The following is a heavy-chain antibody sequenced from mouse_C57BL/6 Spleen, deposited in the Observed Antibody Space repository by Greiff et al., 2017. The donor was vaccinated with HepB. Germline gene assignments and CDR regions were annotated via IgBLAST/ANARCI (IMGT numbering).Heavy chain of an antibody. Sequence: VQLQQSGPELVKPGASVKISCKASGYTFTDYYMNWVKQSHGKSLEWIGDINPNNGGTSYNQKFKGKATLNVDKSSSTAYMELRSLKSEDSAVYYCARFKRDYEDNWGQGTTLTVSS. CDR2: INPNNGGT. CDR3: ARFKRDYEDN. CDR1: GYTFTDYY. V-gene: IGHV1-26*01. D-gene: IGHD2-13*01. J-gene: IGHJ2*01.